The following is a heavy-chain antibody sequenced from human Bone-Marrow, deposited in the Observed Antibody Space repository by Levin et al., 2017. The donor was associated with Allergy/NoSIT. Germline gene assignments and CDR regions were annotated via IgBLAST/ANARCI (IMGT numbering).Heavy chain of an antibody. CDR1: GFTFSNAW. J-gene: IGHJ4*02. Sequence: PGGSLRLSCAASGFTFSNAWMSWVRQAPGKGLEWVGRIKSKTDGGTTDYAAPVKGRFTISRDDSKNTLYLQMNSLKTEDTAVYYCTTDTGYSYGLTPGNFDYWGQGTLVTVSS. CDR2: IKSKTDGGTT. CDR3: TTDTGYSYGLTPGNFDY. D-gene: IGHD5-18*01. V-gene: IGHV3-15*01.